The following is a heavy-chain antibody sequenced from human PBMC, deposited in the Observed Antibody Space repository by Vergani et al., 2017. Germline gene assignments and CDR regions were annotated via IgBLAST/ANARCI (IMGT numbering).Heavy chain of an antibody. V-gene: IGHV4-61*02. CDR3: ARVPVPLPQVRGGDY. D-gene: IGHD1-26*01. J-gene: IGHJ4*02. CDR1: GGSISSGSYY. CDR2: IYTSGST. Sequence: QVQLQESGPGLVKPSQTLSLTCTVSGGSISSGSYYWSWIRQPAGKGLEWIGRIYTSGSTNYNHSLKSRFTISVDTSKNQFSLKLSSVTAADTAVYYCARVPVPLPQVRGGDYWGQGTLVTVSS.